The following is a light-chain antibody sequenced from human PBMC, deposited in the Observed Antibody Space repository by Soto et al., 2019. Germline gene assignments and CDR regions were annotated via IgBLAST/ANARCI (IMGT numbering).Light chain of an antibody. Sequence: EIVLTQSPATLSLSPGERATLSCRASQSVSSYLAWYQQKPGQAPRLLIYDASNRATGIPARFSGSGSGTDFTRTISSLEPEDFAVYYCQQRSNWWKFGQGTKVEIK. J-gene: IGKJ1*01. CDR2: DAS. CDR1: QSVSSY. CDR3: QQRSNWWK. V-gene: IGKV3-11*01.